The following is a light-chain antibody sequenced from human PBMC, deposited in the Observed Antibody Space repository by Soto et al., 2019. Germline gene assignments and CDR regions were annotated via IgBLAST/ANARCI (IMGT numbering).Light chain of an antibody. J-gene: IGLJ2*01. Sequence: QSVLTQPPSASGTPGQRVTISCSGSSSNIGRNTVNWYQQLPGTAPKLLIYSNNQRPSGVPDRFSGSKSGTSASLAISGLRSEDEADYCCAAWDDSLKAVVFGGGTKLTAL. CDR1: SSNIGRNT. V-gene: IGLV1-44*01. CDR3: AAWDDSLKAVV. CDR2: SNN.